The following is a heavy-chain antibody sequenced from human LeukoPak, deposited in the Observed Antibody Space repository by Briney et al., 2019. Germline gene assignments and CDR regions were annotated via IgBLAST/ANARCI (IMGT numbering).Heavy chain of an antibody. D-gene: IGHD3-10*01. J-gene: IGHJ5*02. CDR2: ISAYNGNT. V-gene: IGHV1-18*01. CDR1: GYTFTSYG. Sequence: ASVKVSCKASGYTFTSYGISWVRQAPGQGLEWMGWISAYNGNTNYAQKLQGRVTMTTDTSTSTAYMELRSLRSDDTAVYYCARDFGGYGSGSYYNVGWFDPWGQGTLVTVSS. CDR3: ARDFGGYGSGSYYNVGWFDP.